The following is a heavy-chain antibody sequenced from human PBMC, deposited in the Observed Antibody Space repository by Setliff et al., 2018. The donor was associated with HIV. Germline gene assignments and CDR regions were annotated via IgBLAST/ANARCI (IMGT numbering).Heavy chain of an antibody. CDR3: ARAYFKEQWLVQAFDI. Sequence: PGESLKISCKGSGYSFTSYWIGWVRQMPGKGLEWVGIIYPGDSDTRYSPYFQGQITIPADKSLSTAYLQLSSLKASDTAMYYCARAYFKEQWLVQAFDIWGQGTMVTVSS. J-gene: IGHJ3*02. D-gene: IGHD6-19*01. CDR1: GYSFTSYW. V-gene: IGHV5-51*01. CDR2: IYPGDSDT.